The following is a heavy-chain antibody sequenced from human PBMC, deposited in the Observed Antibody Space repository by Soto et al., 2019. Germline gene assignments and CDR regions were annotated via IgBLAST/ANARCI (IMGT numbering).Heavy chain of an antibody. D-gene: IGHD3-22*01. V-gene: IGHV1-8*01. CDR1: GYTFTSYD. Sequence: QVQLVQSGAEVKKPWSSVKVSCKASGYTFTSYDINWVRQATGQGLEWMGWMNPNSGNTGYAQKFQGRVTMTRSNSVSTAYMELTGLRSDDTAVYYCARGHNYHDSSGYYGDWGQGTLVTVSS. CDR2: MNPNSGNT. CDR3: ARGHNYHDSSGYYGD. J-gene: IGHJ4*02.